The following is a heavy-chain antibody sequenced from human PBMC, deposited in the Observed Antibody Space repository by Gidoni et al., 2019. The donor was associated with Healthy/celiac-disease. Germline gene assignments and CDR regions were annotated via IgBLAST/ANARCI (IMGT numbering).Heavy chain of an antibody. Sequence: QVQLVQSGAEVKKPGASVKVSCKASGYTFTSYYMHWVRQAPGQGLEWMGIINPSGGSTSYAQKFQGRVTMTRDTSTSTVYMELSSLRSEDTAVYYCARAISGGNYGDYYSRYGMDVWGQGTTVTVSS. CDR1: GYTFTSYY. D-gene: IGHD4-17*01. J-gene: IGHJ6*02. V-gene: IGHV1-46*01. CDR3: ARAISGGNYGDYYSRYGMDV. CDR2: INPSGGST.